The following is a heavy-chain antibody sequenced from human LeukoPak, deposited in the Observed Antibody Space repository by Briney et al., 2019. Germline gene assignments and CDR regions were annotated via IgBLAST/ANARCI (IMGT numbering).Heavy chain of an antibody. CDR3: AKDVGKWESLHFFDY. CDR1: GFTLSTNA. J-gene: IGHJ4*02. D-gene: IGHD1-26*01. CDR2: TSGSGAST. Sequence: GGSLRLSCLTSGFTLSTNAMSWVRQAPGKGLEWISGTSGSGASTYYADSVKGRFTISRDDSRNTLYLQMNSLRGDDTAVYYCAKDVGKWESLHFFDYWGQGTLVTVSS. V-gene: IGHV3-23*01.